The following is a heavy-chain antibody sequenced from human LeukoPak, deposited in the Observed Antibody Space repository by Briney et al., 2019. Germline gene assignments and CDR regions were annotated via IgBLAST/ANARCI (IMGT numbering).Heavy chain of an antibody. CDR1: GFSVSNYY. D-gene: IGHD6-25*01. Sequence: GGSLRLSCAGSGFSVSNYYMNWVRQAPGKGLEWVSGISWNSGSIGYADSVKGRFTISRDNAKNSLYLQMNSLRAEDTALYYCAKSRYDYYYMDVWGKGTTVTVSS. CDR2: ISWNSGSI. CDR3: AKSRYDYYYMDV. V-gene: IGHV3-9*01. J-gene: IGHJ6*03.